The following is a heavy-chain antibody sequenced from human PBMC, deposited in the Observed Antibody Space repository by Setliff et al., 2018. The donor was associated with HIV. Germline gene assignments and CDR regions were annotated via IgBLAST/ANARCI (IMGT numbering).Heavy chain of an antibody. CDR1: GFTFTNYA. CDR3: ARGMGS. D-gene: IGHD1-26*01. J-gene: IGHJ4*02. CDR2: ISGSGDDT. Sequence: PGGSLRLSCAASGFTFTNYAMNWVRQAPGKGLEWVSSISGSGDDTYFADSVKGRFSVSRDKFKNMLFLQMNSLRVGDTAVYYCARGMGSWGQGTLVTVSS. V-gene: IGHV3-23*01.